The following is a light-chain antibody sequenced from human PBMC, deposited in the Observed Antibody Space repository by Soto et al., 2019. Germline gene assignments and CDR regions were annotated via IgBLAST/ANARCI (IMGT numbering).Light chain of an antibody. Sequence: EIVLTQSPATLSLSPGERATLSCRASQSVSSYLAWYQQKPGQAPRLLIYDASNRATGIPARFSGSGSGTDFTLTISSLEPQDFAVYYCQQRGTFGQGTKGEIK. CDR1: QSVSSY. CDR2: DAS. CDR3: QQRGT. J-gene: IGKJ1*01. V-gene: IGKV3-11*01.